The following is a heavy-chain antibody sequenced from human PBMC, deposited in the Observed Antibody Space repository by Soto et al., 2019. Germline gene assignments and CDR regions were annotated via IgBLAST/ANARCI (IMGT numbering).Heavy chain of an antibody. Sequence: GGSLRLSCAASGFTFSSYSLNWVRQAPGKGLEWVSSISSRTSYIYYADSVKGRFTISLDNAKNSLYLQMNSLRAEDTAVDYCARAPPHCSSTSCYDDYWGQGTLVTVSS. CDR1: GFTFSSYS. CDR2: ISSRTSYI. J-gene: IGHJ4*02. V-gene: IGHV3-21*01. CDR3: ARAPPHCSSTSCYDDY. D-gene: IGHD2-2*01.